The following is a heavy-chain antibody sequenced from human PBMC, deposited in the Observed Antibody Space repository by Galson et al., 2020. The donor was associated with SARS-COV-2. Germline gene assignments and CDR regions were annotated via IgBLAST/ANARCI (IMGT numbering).Heavy chain of an antibody. CDR1: GLTLHNYG. D-gene: IGHD3-16*01. Sequence: GGTLRLSCTASGLTLHNYGMPWVRQAPGKGLVWVAFISYEGSKKYYEDSLKGRFTISRDASTNTLYLQMNSLRAEDTAVYSCAKVAQIFMIPCGGGYFDYWGQGTLVTVSS. V-gene: IGHV3-30*18. CDR3: AKVAQIFMIPCGGGYFDY. CDR2: ISYEGSKK. J-gene: IGHJ4*02.